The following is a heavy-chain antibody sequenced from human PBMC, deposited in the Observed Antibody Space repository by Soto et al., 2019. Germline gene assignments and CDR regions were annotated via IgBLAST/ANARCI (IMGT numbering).Heavy chain of an antibody. CDR1: GYSFTSYW. CDR2: IYPGDSDT. D-gene: IGHD6-13*01. CDR3: ARTEAAAGDNYYYGMDV. V-gene: IGHV5-51*01. Sequence: GESLKISCKGSGYSFTSYWIGWVRQMPGKGLEWMGIIYPGDSDTRYSPPFQGQVTISADKSISTAYLQWSSLKASDTAMYYCARTEAAAGDNYYYGMDVWGQGTTLTVSS. J-gene: IGHJ6*02.